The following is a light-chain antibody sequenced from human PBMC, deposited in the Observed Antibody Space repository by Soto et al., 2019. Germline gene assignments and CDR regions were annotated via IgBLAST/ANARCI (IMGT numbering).Light chain of an antibody. CDR3: SSYTSRYIVV. V-gene: IGLV2-14*01. Sequence: QSALTQPASVSGSLGQSITISCTGTSSDVGGYNYVSWYQQHPGKAPKLMINDVSNRPSGVSNRFSGSKSGNTASLTISGLQAEDEADYFCSSYTSRYIVVFGGGTQLTVL. CDR2: DVS. CDR1: SSDVGGYNY. J-gene: IGLJ7*01.